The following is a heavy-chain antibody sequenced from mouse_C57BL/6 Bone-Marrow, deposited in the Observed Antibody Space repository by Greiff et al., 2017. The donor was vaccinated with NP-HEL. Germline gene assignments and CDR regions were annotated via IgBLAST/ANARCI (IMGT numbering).Heavy chain of an antibody. Sequence: VQLQQSGAELARPGASVKLSCKASGYTFTSYGISWVKQRTGQGLEWIGEIYPRSGNTYYNEKFKGKATLTADKSSSTAYMELRSLNSEDSAVYFCARGYYGSSFYYAMDYWGQGTSVTVSS. J-gene: IGHJ4*01. CDR1: GYTFTSYG. V-gene: IGHV1-81*01. CDR2: IYPRSGNT. D-gene: IGHD1-1*01. CDR3: ARGYYGSSFYYAMDY.